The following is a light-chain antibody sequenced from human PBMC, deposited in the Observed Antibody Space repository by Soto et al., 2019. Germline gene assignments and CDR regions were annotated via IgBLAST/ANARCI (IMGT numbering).Light chain of an antibody. CDR2: GNN. Sequence: QAVVTQPPSVSGAPGQRVTISCTGSSSNIGAGYDVHWYQQLPGAAPKLLIYGNNNRPSGVPDRFSGSKSGTSASLAITGLQAEDEADYSCQSYDSSLSGLWVFGGGTKLTVL. J-gene: IGLJ3*02. CDR1: SSNIGAGYD. CDR3: QSYDSSLSGLWV. V-gene: IGLV1-40*01.